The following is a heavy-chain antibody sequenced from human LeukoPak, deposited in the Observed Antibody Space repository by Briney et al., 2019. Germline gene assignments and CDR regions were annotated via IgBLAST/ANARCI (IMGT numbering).Heavy chain of an antibody. J-gene: IGHJ6*02. CDR1: GGSISSGGYY. V-gene: IGHV4-30-2*01. D-gene: IGHD1-26*01. Sequence: SETLSLTCTVSGGSISSGGYYWSWIRQPPGKGLEWIGYIYHSGSIYYNPSLKSRVTISVDRSKNQFSLKLSSVTAADTAVYYCARHKVGSYFGYYGMDVWGQGTTVTVSS. CDR3: ARHKVGSYFGYYGMDV. CDR2: IYHSGSI.